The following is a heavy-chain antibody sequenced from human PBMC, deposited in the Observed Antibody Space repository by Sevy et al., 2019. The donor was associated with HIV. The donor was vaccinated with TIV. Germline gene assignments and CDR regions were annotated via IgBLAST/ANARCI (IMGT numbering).Heavy chain of an antibody. V-gene: IGHV4-4*07. CDR3: ARYNFWSGXXDXFXX. CDR1: XGSISSHY. J-gene: IGHJ4*02. CDR2: IDTSGGT. Sequence: SETLSLTCSVSXGSISSHYWXWIRQPAGEGLEWIGRIDTSGGTNYNPSLKTRVTMSIDTSKNQFSLRLRSVTAADTAVYYXARYNFWSGXXDXFXXXXPGALVTVSS. D-gene: IGHD3-3*01.